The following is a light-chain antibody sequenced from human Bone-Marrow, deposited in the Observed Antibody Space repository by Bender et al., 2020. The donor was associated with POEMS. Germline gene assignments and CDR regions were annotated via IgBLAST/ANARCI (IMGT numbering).Light chain of an antibody. V-gene: IGLV3-21*02. CDR2: DDT. J-gene: IGLJ1*01. Sequence: AARITCGGSNIGIQSVHWYQQKPGQAPVLVIYDDTDRPSGIPDRFSGSNSGNTATLTINRVEAGDEADYFCQVWDTSADHLYVFGPGTKVTVL. CDR3: QVWDTSADHLYV. CDR1: NIGIQS.